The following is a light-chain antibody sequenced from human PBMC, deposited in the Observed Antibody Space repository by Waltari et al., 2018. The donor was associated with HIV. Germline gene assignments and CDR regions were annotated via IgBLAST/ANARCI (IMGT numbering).Light chain of an antibody. CDR1: NIGGKL. Sequence: TQPPSVSVAPGKTARITCGGDNIGGKLVHWYQQKPGQAPVLVSGDDNDRPSGIPERFSGSNSGNTATLTISRVEGGDEADYYCQVWVDSRDVAVIFGGGTKLTVL. V-gene: IGLV3-21*04. CDR3: QVWVDSRDVAVI. CDR2: DDN. J-gene: IGLJ2*01.